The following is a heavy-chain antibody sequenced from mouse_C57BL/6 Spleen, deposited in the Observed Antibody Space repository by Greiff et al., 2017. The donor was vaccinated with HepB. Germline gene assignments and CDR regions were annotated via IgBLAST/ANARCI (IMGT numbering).Heavy chain of an antibody. CDR1: GYSFTSYY. D-gene: IGHD2-5*01. CDR3: ARTGDYSRVFDY. V-gene: IGHV1-66*01. J-gene: IGHJ2*01. CDR2: IYPGSGNT. Sequence: VQLQQSGPELVKPGASVKISCKASGYSFTSYYIHWVKQRPGQGLEWIGWIYPGSGNTKYNEKFKGKATLTADTSSSTAYMPLSSLTSEDSAVYYCARTGDYSRVFDYWGQGTTLTVSS.